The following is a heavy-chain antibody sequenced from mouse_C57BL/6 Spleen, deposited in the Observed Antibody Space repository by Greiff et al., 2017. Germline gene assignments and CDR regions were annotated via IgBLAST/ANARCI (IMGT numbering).Heavy chain of an antibody. CDR2: IYPGGGYT. Sequence: QVQLQQSGAELVRPGTSVKMSCKASGYTFTNYWIGWAKQRPGHGLEWIGDIYPGGGYTNYNEKFKGKATLTADKSSSTAYMQFSSLTSEDSAIYYCARRDSSGYEAMDYWGQGTSVTVSS. D-gene: IGHD3-2*02. V-gene: IGHV1-63*01. CDR3: ARRDSSGYEAMDY. CDR1: GYTFTNYW. J-gene: IGHJ4*01.